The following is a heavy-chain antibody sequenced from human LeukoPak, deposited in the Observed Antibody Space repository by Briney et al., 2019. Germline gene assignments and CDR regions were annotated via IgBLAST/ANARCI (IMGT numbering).Heavy chain of an antibody. CDR2: ISGGVGST. J-gene: IGHJ4*02. CDR3: AKDPYYDTRGYYLDS. D-gene: IGHD3-16*01. CDR1: GFTFSSYG. Sequence: GGSLRLPCAASGFTFSSYGMSWVRQAPGKGLEWVSAISGGVGSTYYADSVKGRFTISRDNSKNTLYLQMNSLRAEDTAVYYCAKDPYYDTRGYYLDSWGQGTLVTVSS. V-gene: IGHV3-23*01.